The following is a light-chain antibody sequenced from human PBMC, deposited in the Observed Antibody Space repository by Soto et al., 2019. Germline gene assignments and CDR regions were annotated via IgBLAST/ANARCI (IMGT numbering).Light chain of an antibody. Sequence: EIVLTQSPATLSLSPGERATLSCRATQSVSSYLNWYQQKRGQAPRLLIYDASNRATGIPARFSGSGSGTDFTLTISSLEPEDFAVYYCQQRSKWPITFGQGTRLEIK. J-gene: IGKJ5*01. CDR1: QSVSSY. V-gene: IGKV3-11*01. CDR3: QQRSKWPIT. CDR2: DAS.